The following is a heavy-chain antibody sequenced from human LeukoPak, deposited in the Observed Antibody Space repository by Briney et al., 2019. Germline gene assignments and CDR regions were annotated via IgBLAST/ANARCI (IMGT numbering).Heavy chain of an antibody. J-gene: IGHJ4*02. CDR1: GGSFSGYY. CDR2: INQSGTT. D-gene: IGHD6-19*01. Sequence: PETLSLTCGVYGGSFSGYYWSWILQPPGRGLEWIGEINQSGTTNYNPSLKSRVTISVDTSKNQFSLKLSSVTAADTGVYYCATKYSVAVAANPPYFDYWGQGTLVTVSS. V-gene: IGHV4-34*01. CDR3: ATKYSVAVAANPPYFDY.